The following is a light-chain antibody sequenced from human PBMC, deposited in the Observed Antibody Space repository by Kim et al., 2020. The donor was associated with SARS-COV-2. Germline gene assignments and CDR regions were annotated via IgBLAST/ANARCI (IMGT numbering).Light chain of an antibody. CDR2: DAS. CDR3: QQGA. CDR1: QTVSSW. J-gene: IGKJ1*01. V-gene: IGKV1-5*01. Sequence: PSALAASVGDRVTITCRASQTVSSWLAWYQKKPGRAPKLLIYDASTLETGVPSRFSGSRSGSEFTLTISNLQPDDFATDYCQQGAFGQGTKVDIK.